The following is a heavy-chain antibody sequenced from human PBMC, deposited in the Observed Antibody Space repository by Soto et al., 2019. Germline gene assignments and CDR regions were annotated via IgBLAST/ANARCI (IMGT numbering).Heavy chain of an antibody. V-gene: IGHV1-69*13. Sequence: ASVKVSCKASGGTFSSYAISWVRQAPGQGLEWMGGIIPIFGTANYAQKFQGRVTITADESTSTAYMELSSLRSEDTAVYYCARSANSGSYVYVYWGQGTLVTVSS. J-gene: IGHJ4*02. CDR3: ARSANSGSYVYVY. D-gene: IGHD1-26*01. CDR2: IIPIFGTA. CDR1: GGTFSSYA.